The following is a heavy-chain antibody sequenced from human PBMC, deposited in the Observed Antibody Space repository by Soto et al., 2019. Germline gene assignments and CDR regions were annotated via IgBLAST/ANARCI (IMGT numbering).Heavy chain of an antibody. CDR3: ARGIADIVVVVADNDWFDP. Sequence: ASVIVSCKASGYTFTSYGISWVRQAPGQGLEWMGWISAYNGNTNYAQKLQGRVTMTTDTSTSTAYMELRSLRSDDTAVYYCARGIADIVVVVADNDWFDPWGQGTLVTVSS. J-gene: IGHJ5*02. V-gene: IGHV1-18*01. CDR1: GYTFTSYG. CDR2: ISAYNGNT. D-gene: IGHD2-15*01.